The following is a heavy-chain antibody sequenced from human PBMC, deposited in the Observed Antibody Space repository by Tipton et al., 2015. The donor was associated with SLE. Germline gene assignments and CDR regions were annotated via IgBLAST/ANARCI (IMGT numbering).Heavy chain of an antibody. V-gene: IGHV4-34*01. Sequence: LRLSCAVYGGSFSGYYWSWIRQPPGKGLEWIGEINHSGSTNYNPSLKSRVTISVDTSKNQFSLKLSSVTAADTAVYYCASSETNNSGWYGVYFDYWGQGTLVTVSS. J-gene: IGHJ4*02. D-gene: IGHD6-19*01. CDR1: GGSFSGYY. CDR3: ASSETNNSGWYGVYFDY. CDR2: INHSGST.